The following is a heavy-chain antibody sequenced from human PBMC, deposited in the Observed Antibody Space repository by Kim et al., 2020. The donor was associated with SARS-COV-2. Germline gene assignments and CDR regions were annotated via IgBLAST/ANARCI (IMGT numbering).Heavy chain of an antibody. CDR2: IDPSDSYT. D-gene: IGHD6-19*01. J-gene: IGHJ2*01. Sequence: GESLKISCKGSGYSFTSYWISWVRQMPGKGLEWMGRIDPSDSYTNYSPSFQGHGTISADKSISTAYLQWSSLKASDTAMYYCARLAVEPYWYFDLWGRGTLVTVSS. V-gene: IGHV5-10-1*01. CDR3: ARLAVEPYWYFDL. CDR1: GYSFTSYW.